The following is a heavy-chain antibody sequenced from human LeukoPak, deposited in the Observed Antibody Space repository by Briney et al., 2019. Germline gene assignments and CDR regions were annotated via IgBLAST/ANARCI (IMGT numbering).Heavy chain of an antibody. CDR3: ARHLSFWSRYYVVDP. CDR1: GGSISSSSYY. CDR2: IYYSGST. D-gene: IGHD3-3*01. Sequence: PSETLSLTCTVSGGSISSSSYYWGWIRQPPGKGLEWIGSIYYSGSTYYNPSLKSRVTISVDTSKNQFSLKLSSVTAADTAVYYCARHLSFWSRYYVVDPWGQGTLVTVSS. J-gene: IGHJ5*02. V-gene: IGHV4-39*01.